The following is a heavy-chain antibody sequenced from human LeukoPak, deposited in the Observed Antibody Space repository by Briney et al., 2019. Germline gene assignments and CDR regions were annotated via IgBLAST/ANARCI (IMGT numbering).Heavy chain of an antibody. V-gene: IGHV4-34*01. J-gene: IGHJ4*02. CDR1: GGSFSGYY. CDR3: ASLLNVAGYSGYDSDY. CDR2: INHSGST. D-gene: IGHD5-12*01. Sequence: SETLSLTCAVYGGSFSGYYWRWIRQPPGKGLEWIGEINHSGSTNYNPSLKSRVTISVDPSKNQFSLKLSSVTAADTAVYYCASLLNVAGYSGYDSDYWGQGTLVTVSS.